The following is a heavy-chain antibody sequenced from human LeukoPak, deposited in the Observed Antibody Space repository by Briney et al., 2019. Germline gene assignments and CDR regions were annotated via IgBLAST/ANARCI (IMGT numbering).Heavy chain of an antibody. CDR1: GGSISSYY. D-gene: IGHD4-17*01. Sequence: PSETLSLTCTVSGGSISSYYWSWIRQPPGKGLEWTGYIYYSGSTNYNPSLKSRVTISVDTSKNQFSLKLSSVTAADTAVYYCARGGHGDYGVGFWVDYWGQGALVTVSS. V-gene: IGHV4-59*01. CDR3: ARGGHGDYGVGFWVDY. J-gene: IGHJ4*02. CDR2: IYYSGST.